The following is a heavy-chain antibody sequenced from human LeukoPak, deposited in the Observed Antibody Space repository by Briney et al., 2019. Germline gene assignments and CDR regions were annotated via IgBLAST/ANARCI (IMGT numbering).Heavy chain of an antibody. J-gene: IGHJ4*02. CDR2: IYYSGST. Sequence: SETLSLTCTVSGGSISSSSYYWGWIRQPPGKGLEWIGSIYYSGSTYYNPSLKSRVTISVDTSKNQFSLKLSSVTAADTAVYYCARGRYSSSWDLGYFDYWGQGTLVTVSS. D-gene: IGHD6-13*01. CDR3: ARGRYSSSWDLGYFDY. V-gene: IGHV4-39*07. CDR1: GGSISSSSYY.